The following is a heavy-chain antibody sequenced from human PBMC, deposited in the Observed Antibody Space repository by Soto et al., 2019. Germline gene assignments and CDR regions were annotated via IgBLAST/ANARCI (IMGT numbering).Heavy chain of an antibody. Sequence: GGSLRLSCAASGFTFSSYGMHWVRQAPGKGLEWVAVIWYDGSNKYYADSVKGRFTISRDNSKNTLYLQMNSLRAEDTAVYYCARVGLGDTTIFGVGHMYYYYYMDVWGKGTTVTVSS. D-gene: IGHD3-3*01. CDR2: IWYDGSNK. V-gene: IGHV3-33*01. CDR3: ARVGLGDTTIFGVGHMYYYYYMDV. J-gene: IGHJ6*03. CDR1: GFTFSSYG.